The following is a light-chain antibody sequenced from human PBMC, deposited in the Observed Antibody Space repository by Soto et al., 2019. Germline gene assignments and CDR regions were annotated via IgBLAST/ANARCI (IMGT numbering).Light chain of an antibody. CDR1: SSDVGGYNY. CDR2: AVT. Sequence: QSALTQPASVSGSPGQSITISCTGTSSDVGGYNYVSWYQQHPGKAPKLMIYAVTDRPSGVSSRFSGSKSGNTASLTISGLQAEDEADYYCSSYTSSSTLFGTETKVTVL. J-gene: IGLJ1*01. CDR3: SSYTSSSTL. V-gene: IGLV2-14*01.